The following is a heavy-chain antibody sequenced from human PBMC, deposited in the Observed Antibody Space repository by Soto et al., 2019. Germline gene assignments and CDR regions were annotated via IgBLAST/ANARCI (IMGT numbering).Heavy chain of an antibody. V-gene: IGHV4-59*01. CDR2: IYYSGST. Sequence: SETLSLTCTVSGGSISSYYWSWIRQPPGKGLEWIGYIYYSGSTNYNPSLKSRVTISVDTSKNQFSLKLSSVTAADTAVYYCARDRGIFGPGNWFDPWGQGTLVTVSS. D-gene: IGHD3-3*01. CDR3: ARDRGIFGPGNWFDP. J-gene: IGHJ5*02. CDR1: GGSISSYY.